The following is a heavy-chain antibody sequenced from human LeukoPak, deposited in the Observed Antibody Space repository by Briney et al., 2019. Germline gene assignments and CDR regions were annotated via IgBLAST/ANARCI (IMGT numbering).Heavy chain of an antibody. J-gene: IGHJ6*02. Sequence: SGGSLRLSCAASGFTFSSYSMHWVRQAPGKGLEWVAVISYDGSNKYNADSVKGRFTISRDNSKNTLYLQMNSLRREDTAEYYCARAECDRSGSIYYYYGMDIWGQGTTVTVSS. CDR2: ISYDGSNK. CDR1: GFTFSSYS. D-gene: IGHD3-22*01. CDR3: ARAECDRSGSIYYYYGMDI. V-gene: IGHV3-30-3*01.